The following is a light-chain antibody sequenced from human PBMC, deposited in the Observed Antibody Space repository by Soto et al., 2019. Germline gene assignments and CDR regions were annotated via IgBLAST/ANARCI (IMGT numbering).Light chain of an antibody. CDR2: EVS. CDR3: SSYTSTNTHV. CDR1: SSDVGGYNY. J-gene: IGLJ2*01. V-gene: IGLV2-14*01. Sequence: QSALTQPASVSGSPGQSITISCTGTSSDVGGYNYVSWYQQHPGKAPKLMIYEVSNRPSGVSNRFSGSKSGNTASLTISGLQAEDEADYYCSSYTSTNTHVFGGGTKLTVL.